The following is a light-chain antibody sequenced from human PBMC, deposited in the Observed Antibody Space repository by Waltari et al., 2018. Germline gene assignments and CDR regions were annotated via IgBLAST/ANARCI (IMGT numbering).Light chain of an antibody. CDR3: CSYAGSSTPYV. CDR1: SSDVGSYNL. V-gene: IGLV2-23*02. Sequence: QSALTQPASVSGSPGQSITISCTGTSSDVGSYNLVSWYQQHPGKAPKLMIYEVSKRPSGVSNRFSGSKSGNTASLTISGVQAEDEADYYCCSYAGSSTPYVFGTGTKVTGL. CDR2: EVS. J-gene: IGLJ1*01.